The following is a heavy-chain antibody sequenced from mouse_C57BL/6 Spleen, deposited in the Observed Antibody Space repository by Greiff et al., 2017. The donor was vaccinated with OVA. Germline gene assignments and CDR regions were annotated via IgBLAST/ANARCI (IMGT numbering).Heavy chain of an antibody. Sequence: VQLQQSGPELVKPGASVKIPCKASGYTFTDYNMDWVKQSHGKSLEWIGDINPNNGGTIYNQKFKGKATLTVDKSSSTAYMELRSLTSEDTAVYYCARSELRLQAMDYWGQGTSVTVSS. CDR2: INPNNGGT. V-gene: IGHV1-18*01. CDR1: GYTFTDYN. J-gene: IGHJ4*01. CDR3: ARSELRLQAMDY. D-gene: IGHD3-2*02.